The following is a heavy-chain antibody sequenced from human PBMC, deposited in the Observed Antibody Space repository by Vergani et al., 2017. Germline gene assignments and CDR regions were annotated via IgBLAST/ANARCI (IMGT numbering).Heavy chain of an antibody. CDR2: IYRTCRT. J-gene: IGHJ4*02. CDR1: GFSIDNGYY. CDR3: ARRSGIVYDIFSGTQYFLDF. Sequence: QVQLQESGPGLVKPSETLSLTCAVSGFSIDNGYYWDWIRQPPGKGLEWIGSIYRTCRTHFNPSLKSRVTISVDTSNNHFSLRLNSLTAADTAVYYCARRSGIVYDIFSGTQYFLDFWGQGTLVTVSS. D-gene: IGHD3-9*01. V-gene: IGHV4-38-2*01.